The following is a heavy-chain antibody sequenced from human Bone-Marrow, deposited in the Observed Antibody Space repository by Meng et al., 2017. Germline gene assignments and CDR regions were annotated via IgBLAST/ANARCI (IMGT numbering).Heavy chain of an antibody. CDR2: ISSSGSTI. V-gene: IGHV3-11*04. D-gene: IGHD3-16*01. Sequence: GESLKISCAASGFTFSDYYMSWIRQAPGKGLEWVSYISSSGSTIYYADSVKGRFTISRDNAKNSLYLQMNSLRAEDTAVYYCAKHTYDYVWGDDAFDIRGQGTRVTVSS. J-gene: IGHJ3*02. CDR1: GFTFSDYY. CDR3: AKHTYDYVWGDDAFDI.